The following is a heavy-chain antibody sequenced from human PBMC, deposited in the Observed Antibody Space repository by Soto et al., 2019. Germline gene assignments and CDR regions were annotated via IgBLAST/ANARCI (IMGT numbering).Heavy chain of an antibody. D-gene: IGHD6-13*01. V-gene: IGHV3-66*01. CDR1: GFTVSNSY. CDR3: ARGIAAAGPKLDY. Sequence: GGSLRLSCAASGFTVSNSYMSWVRQAPGKGLEWVSAIYSGGSTYYADSVKGRFTISRDNSKNSLYLQMNSLRADDTAVYYCARGIAAAGPKLDYWGQGTLVTVSS. CDR2: IYSGGST. J-gene: IGHJ4*02.